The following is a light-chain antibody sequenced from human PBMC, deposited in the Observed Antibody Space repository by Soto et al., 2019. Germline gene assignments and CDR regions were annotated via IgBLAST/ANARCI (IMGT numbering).Light chain of an antibody. Sequence: DIQLTQSPSSLSSSVGDRVTITCPASQNINNYLNWYKQKPGRAPKLLIYDASNLEAGVPSRFRGSGSGTDFTFTISRLKPEDIATYYCQQYGNLPLTFGQGTKVDIK. V-gene: IGKV1-33*01. CDR1: QNINNY. J-gene: IGKJ2*01. CDR2: DAS. CDR3: QQYGNLPLT.